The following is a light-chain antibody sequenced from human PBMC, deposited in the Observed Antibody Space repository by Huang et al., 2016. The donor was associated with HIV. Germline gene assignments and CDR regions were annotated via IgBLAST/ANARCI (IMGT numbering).Light chain of an antibody. Sequence: DIQMTQSPSSLSAYVGDRVTITCRTSQDISDSLNWFQHKPGKAPKLLVFDASTLDTGVPSRFSGSGSGTHFTLAISSLQPEDIATYFCQQYNTLPPAFGRGTKVDI. CDR3: QQYNTLPPA. J-gene: IGKJ3*01. V-gene: IGKV1-33*01. CDR2: DAS. CDR1: QDISDS.